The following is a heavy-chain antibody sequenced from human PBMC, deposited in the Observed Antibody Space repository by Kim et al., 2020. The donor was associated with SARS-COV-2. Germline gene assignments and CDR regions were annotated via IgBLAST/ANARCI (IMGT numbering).Heavy chain of an antibody. CDR2: INWNGGST. D-gene: IGHD4-17*01. CDR1: GFTFDDYG. Sequence: GGSLRLSCAASGFTFDDYGMSWVRQAPGKGLEWVSGINWNGGSTGYADSVKGRFTISRDNAKNSLYLQMNSLRAEDTALYYCARDLGDYERDDAFDIWGQGTMVTVSS. J-gene: IGHJ3*02. CDR3: ARDLGDYERDDAFDI. V-gene: IGHV3-20*04.